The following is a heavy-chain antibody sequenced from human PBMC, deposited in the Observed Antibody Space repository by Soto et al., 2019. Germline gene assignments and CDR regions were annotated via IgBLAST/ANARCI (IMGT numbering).Heavy chain of an antibody. J-gene: IGHJ4*02. CDR1: GFTFSSYW. Sequence: EVQLVESGGGLVQSGGSLRLSCAASGFTFSSYWMSWVRQGPGKGPEWVANIKQDGSEIYYVDSVKGRFTISRDNAKSSLNLQMNSLRAEDTAVYHCATSLSEIPGDYWGQGTLVTVSS. CDR3: ATSLSEIPGDY. V-gene: IGHV3-7*02. CDR2: IKQDGSEI.